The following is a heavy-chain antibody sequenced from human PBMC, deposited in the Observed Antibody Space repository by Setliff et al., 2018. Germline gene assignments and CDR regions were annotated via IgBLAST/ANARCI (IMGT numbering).Heavy chain of an antibody. V-gene: IGHV4-34*01. CDR1: GGSFSNYY. J-gene: IGHJ2*01. CDR2: INHRGST. Sequence: SETLSLTCTVYGGSFSNYYWSWIRQPPGKGLEWIGEINHRGSTNYSPSPRSRVTMSVDSSKNQFSLKLSSVTAADTAVYYCARVDTYTYWYFDLWGRGTLVTVSS. CDR3: ARVDTYTYWYFDL.